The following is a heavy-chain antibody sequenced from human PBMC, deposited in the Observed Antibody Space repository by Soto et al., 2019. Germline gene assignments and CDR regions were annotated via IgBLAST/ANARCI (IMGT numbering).Heavy chain of an antibody. D-gene: IGHD2-15*01. V-gene: IGHV3-73*01. CDR2: IRNKANSYAT. CDR3: ISHSPEDMIRT. J-gene: IGHJ4*02. Sequence: GGSLRLSCAASGFTFSGSSVHWVRQASGKGLEWVGRIRNKANSYATAYAASVRGRFTISRDDSKNTAFLQMNSLNTEDAAVYYCISHSPEDMIRTWGQGTLVTVSS. CDR1: GFTFSGSS.